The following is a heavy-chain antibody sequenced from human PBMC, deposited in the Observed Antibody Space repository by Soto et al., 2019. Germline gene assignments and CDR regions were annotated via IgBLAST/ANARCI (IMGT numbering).Heavy chain of an antibody. Sequence: GGSLRLSCAASGFTFSSYGMHWVRQAPGKWLEWVAVIWYDGSNKYYADSVKGRFTISRDNSKNTLYLQMNSLRAEDTAVYYCARDRKDSSGYYNYYYYYGMDVWGQGTTVTV. CDR2: IWYDGSNK. CDR3: ARDRKDSSGYYNYYYYYGMDV. V-gene: IGHV3-33*01. J-gene: IGHJ6*02. D-gene: IGHD3-22*01. CDR1: GFTFSSYG.